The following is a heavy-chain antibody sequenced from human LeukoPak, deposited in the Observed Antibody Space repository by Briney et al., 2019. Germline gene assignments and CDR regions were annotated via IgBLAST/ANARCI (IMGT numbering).Heavy chain of an antibody. D-gene: IGHD2-21*02. CDR2: IIPIFGTA. J-gene: IGHJ3*02. CDR1: GGTFSSYA. CDR3: ARYASAIDDAFDI. Sequence: SVKVSCKASGGTFSSYAISWVRQAPGQGLEWMGGIIPIFGTANYAQKFQGRVTITRNTSISTAYMELSSLRSEDTAVYYCARYASAIDDAFDIWGQGTMVTVSS. V-gene: IGHV1-69*05.